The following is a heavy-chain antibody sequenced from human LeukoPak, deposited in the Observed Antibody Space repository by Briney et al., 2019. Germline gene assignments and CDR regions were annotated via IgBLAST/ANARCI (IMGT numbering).Heavy chain of an antibody. V-gene: IGHV4-59*08. CDR2: IYSSGST. Sequence: SETLSLTCTVSGGSINYYWSWIRQPPGKGLEWIGYIYSSGSTSYNPSLRSRVTISVDTSKNQFSLKLSSVTAADTAVYFCVRRNSRGHYGSEYFDYWGQGTLVAVSS. CDR1: GGSINYY. D-gene: IGHD3-22*01. CDR3: VRRNSRGHYGSEYFDY. J-gene: IGHJ4*02.